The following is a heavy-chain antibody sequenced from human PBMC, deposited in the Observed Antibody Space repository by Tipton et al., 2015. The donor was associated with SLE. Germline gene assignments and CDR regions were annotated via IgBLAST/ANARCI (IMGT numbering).Heavy chain of an antibody. D-gene: IGHD3-10*01. J-gene: IGHJ6*03. CDR2: INHSGST. CDR3: ARVLMGFGEPRAPTRGYYYYMDV. CDR1: GGSFSGHY. V-gene: IGHV4-34*01. Sequence: LRLSCAVYGGSFSGHYWSWIRQPPGKGLEWIGEINHSGSTNYNPSLKSRVTISVDTSKNQFSLKLRSVTAADTAVYYCARVLMGFGEPRAPTRGYYYYMDVWGKGTTVTVSS.